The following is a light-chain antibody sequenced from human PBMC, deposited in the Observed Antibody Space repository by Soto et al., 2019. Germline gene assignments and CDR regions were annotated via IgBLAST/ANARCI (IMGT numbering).Light chain of an antibody. Sequence: ESVLTQSPATLSVSPGARVTLSCRASQSVSSYLAWYQQKPGQDPRLLIYGASTGATGIPARFSGSGSGTEFILTISSLQSEDFAVYYCQQYSKWPLTFGGGTKVDI. CDR2: GAS. CDR1: QSVSSY. V-gene: IGKV3-15*01. J-gene: IGKJ4*01. CDR3: QQYSKWPLT.